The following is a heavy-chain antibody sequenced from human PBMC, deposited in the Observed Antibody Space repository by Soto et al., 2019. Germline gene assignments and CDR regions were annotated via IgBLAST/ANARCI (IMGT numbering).Heavy chain of an antibody. CDR1: GGTFSSYA. J-gene: IGHJ6*02. CDR2: IIPIFGTA. D-gene: IGHD2-15*01. Sequence: SVKVSCKASGGTFSSYAISWVRQAPGQGLEWMGGIIPIFGTANYAQKFQGRVTITADKSTSTSYMELSSLRSEDTAVYYCARTMNLVAATHYYYGMDVWGQGTTVTVSS. CDR3: ARTMNLVAATHYYYGMDV. V-gene: IGHV1-69*06.